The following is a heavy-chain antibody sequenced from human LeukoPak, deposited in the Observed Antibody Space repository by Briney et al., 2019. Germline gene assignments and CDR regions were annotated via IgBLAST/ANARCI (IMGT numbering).Heavy chain of an antibody. CDR1: GGSFSGYY. CDR2: INHSGST. J-gene: IGHJ6*03. CDR3: ARLKKYYYYMDV. V-gene: IGHV4-34*01. Sequence: SETLSLTCAVYGGSFSGYYWSWIRQPPGKGLEWIGEINHSGSTNYNPSLKSRVTISVDTSKNQFSLKLSSVTAADTAVYYCARLKKYYYYMDVWGKGTTVTISS.